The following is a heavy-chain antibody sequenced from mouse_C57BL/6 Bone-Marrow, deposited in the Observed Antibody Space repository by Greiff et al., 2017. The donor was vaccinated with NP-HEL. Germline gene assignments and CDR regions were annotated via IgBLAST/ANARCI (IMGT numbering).Heavy chain of an antibody. CDR3: ARNPFYYYGSSRYWYFDV. J-gene: IGHJ1*03. V-gene: IGHV2-9-1*01. Sequence: QVQLKESGPGLVAPSQSLSITCTVSGFSLTSYAISWVRQPPGKGLEWLGVIWTGGGTNYNSALKSRLSISNDNSKSQVFLKMNSLQSDDTARYYGARNPFYYYGSSRYWYFDVWGTGTTVTVSS. CDR2: IWTGGGT. CDR1: GFSLTSYA. D-gene: IGHD1-1*01.